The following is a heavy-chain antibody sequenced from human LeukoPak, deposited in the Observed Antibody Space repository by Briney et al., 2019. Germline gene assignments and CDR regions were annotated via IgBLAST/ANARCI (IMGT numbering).Heavy chain of an antibody. J-gene: IGHJ4*02. D-gene: IGHD1-26*01. CDR1: GVSISDYH. CDR2: FSYSGST. Sequence: KPSETLSLTCSVSGVSISDYHWIWIRQPPAKELEWMGYFSYSGSTRYNPSLKSRVTMSVDTSKNQFSLRLISVAAADTAAYYCARMYSGTSYYFDFWGQGTLVTVSS. CDR3: ARMYSGTSYYFDF. V-gene: IGHV4-59*01.